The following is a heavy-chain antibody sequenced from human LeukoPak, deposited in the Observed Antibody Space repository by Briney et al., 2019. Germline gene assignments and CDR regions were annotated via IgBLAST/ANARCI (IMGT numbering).Heavy chain of an antibody. D-gene: IGHD2-21*01. J-gene: IGHJ4*02. CDR3: ARGYSSDN. CDR2: IYSGGST. Sequence: GGSLRLSCAASGFTVSSNYMSWVRQAPGKGLEWVSVIYSGGSTYYADSVKGRFTISRDNSKNTLNLQMNSLRAGDAAVYYCARGYSSDNWGQGTLVTVSS. CDR1: GFTVSSNY. V-gene: IGHV3-66*01.